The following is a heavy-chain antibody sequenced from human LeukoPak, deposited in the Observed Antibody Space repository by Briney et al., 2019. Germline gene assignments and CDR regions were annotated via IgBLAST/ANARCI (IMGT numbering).Heavy chain of an antibody. D-gene: IGHD3-22*01. V-gene: IGHV3-48*02. J-gene: IGHJ4*02. Sequence: GGSLRLSCAASGFIFSGYDMNWVRQPPGKGLEWVSYISSSSSTIYYSDSVKGRFTISRDNAKNSLYLQMNSLRDEDTAVYYCARGDSSGYGPDYWGQGTLVTVSS. CDR2: ISSSSSTI. CDR1: GFIFSGYD. CDR3: ARGDSSGYGPDY.